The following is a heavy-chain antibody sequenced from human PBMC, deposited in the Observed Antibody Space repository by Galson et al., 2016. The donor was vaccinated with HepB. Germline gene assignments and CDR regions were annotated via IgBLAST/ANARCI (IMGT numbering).Heavy chain of an antibody. D-gene: IGHD3-22*01. CDR3: ARITYYYDSSDSYSHNGFWDY. CDR1: GYTFTTYY. V-gene: IGHV1-46*01. J-gene: IGHJ4*02. CDR2: INPTGGST. Sequence: SVKVSCKASGYTFTTYYMHWVRQAPGQGLEWMGAINPTGGSTSYAQKFQGRVTMTSDTSTSTFYMELSSLRSEDTAVYYCARITYYYDSSDSYSHNGFWDYWGQGTLVTVSS.